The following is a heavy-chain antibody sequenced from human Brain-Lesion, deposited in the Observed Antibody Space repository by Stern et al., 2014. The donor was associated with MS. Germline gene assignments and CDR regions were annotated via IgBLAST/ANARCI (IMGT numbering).Heavy chain of an antibody. Sequence: VQLEESGAEVKKPGASVKVSCKPSGYTFTSYAITWVRQAPGQGLEWMGWISTYNGNTNYVQKLQGRVTMTTDTSMSTAYMELRSLRSDDTAVYYCARGHTSGYYNFDYWGQGTLVTVS. CDR2: ISTYNGNT. CDR1: GYTFTSYA. J-gene: IGHJ4*02. D-gene: IGHD3-22*01. CDR3: ARGHTSGYYNFDY. V-gene: IGHV1-18*01.